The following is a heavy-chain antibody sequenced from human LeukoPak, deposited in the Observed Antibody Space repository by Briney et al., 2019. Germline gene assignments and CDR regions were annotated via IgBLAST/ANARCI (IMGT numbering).Heavy chain of an antibody. V-gene: IGHV3-30*04. Sequence: HPGGSLRLSCAASGFTFSRSAMHWVRQAPGKGLEWVAIISYDGGNKYYADSVKGRFTISRDNSKNTLYLQMNSLRAEDTAVYYCAKDEPRIWQIEYSSGSLDYWGQGTLVTVSS. CDR1: GFTFSRSA. CDR2: ISYDGGNK. D-gene: IGHD6-19*01. CDR3: AKDEPRIWQIEYSSGSLDY. J-gene: IGHJ4*02.